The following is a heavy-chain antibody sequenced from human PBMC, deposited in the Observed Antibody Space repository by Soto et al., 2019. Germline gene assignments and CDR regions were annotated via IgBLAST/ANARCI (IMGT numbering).Heavy chain of an antibody. CDR1: GCSISSGDYY. CDR2: IYYSGST. CDR3: ARDRRIGVGIGYYYYYGMDV. Sequence: QVQLQESGPGLVKPPQTLSLTCTVSGCSISSGDYYWSWIRQPPGKGLEWIGSIYYSGSTYYNPSLKSRVTRSVDTSKNQFSLKLSSVTAADTAVYSCARDRRIGVGIGYYYYYGMDVWGQGTTVTVSS. J-gene: IGHJ6*02. V-gene: IGHV4-30-4*01. D-gene: IGHD3-3*01.